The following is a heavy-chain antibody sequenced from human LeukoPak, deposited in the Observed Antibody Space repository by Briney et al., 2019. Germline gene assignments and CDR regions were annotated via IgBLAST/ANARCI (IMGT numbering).Heavy chain of an antibody. J-gene: IGHJ4*02. V-gene: IGHV3-7*01. CDR1: GFTFSSYW. D-gene: IGHD1-26*01. CDR3: ARGDLGATIFDY. Sequence: PGGSLRLSCAASGFTFSSYWMTWVRQAPGKGLEWVAKIKQDGSEKCYVDSVKGRFTISRDNAKNSLYPQMNSLRAEDTAVYYCARGDLGATIFDYWGQGTLVTVCS. CDR2: IKQDGSEK.